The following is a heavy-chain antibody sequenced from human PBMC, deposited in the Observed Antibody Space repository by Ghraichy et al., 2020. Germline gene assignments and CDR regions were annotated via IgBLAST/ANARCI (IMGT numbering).Heavy chain of an antibody. Sequence: GGSLRLSCVASGFTFRSTYMVWVRQAPGKGLEWVGNIKPDGSQSNYVDSVKGRFTISRDNSKNSVYLQMSSLRDEDTAVYYCLSRSLGYWGQGTLVTVS. D-gene: IGHD3-10*01. J-gene: IGHJ4*02. CDR3: LSRSLGY. CDR1: GFTFRSTY. CDR2: IKPDGSQS. V-gene: IGHV3-7*03.